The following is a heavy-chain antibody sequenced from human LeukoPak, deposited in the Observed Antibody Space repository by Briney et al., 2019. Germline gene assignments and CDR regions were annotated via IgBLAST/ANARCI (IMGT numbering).Heavy chain of an antibody. CDR3: AREGVGATQFDF. CDR1: GYTFTGYY. Sequence: GASVKVSCKASGYTFTGYYMHWVRQAPGQGLEWMGRINPNSGGTNYAQKFQGRVTMTRDTSISIAYMELSRLRSDDTAVYYCAREGVGATQFDFWGQGTLVAVSS. V-gene: IGHV1-2*06. CDR2: INPNSGGT. D-gene: IGHD1-26*01. J-gene: IGHJ4*02.